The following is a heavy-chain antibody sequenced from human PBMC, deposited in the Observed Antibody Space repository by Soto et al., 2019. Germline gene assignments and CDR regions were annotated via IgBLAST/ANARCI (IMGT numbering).Heavy chain of an antibody. Sequence: QVLLVESGGGVVQPGRSLRLSCAASGFTFSSYGMHWVRQAPGKGLEWVAVIWYDGSNKYYADSVKGRFTISRDNSQNTLYLQMNSLRADDTAVYYCARVSSSRPHDYYGMDVWGQGPTVTVSS. CDR3: ARVSSSRPHDYYGMDV. CDR1: GFTFSSYG. J-gene: IGHJ6*02. V-gene: IGHV3-33*01. CDR2: IWYDGSNK. D-gene: IGHD6-13*01.